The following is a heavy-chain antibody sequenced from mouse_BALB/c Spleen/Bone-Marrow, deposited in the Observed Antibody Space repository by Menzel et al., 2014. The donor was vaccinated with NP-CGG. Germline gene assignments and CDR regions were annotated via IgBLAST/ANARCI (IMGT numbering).Heavy chain of an antibody. Sequence: QVQLKQSGAELVRPGASVKVSCKASGYTFTNYWINWVRQRPGQGLEWIGNIYPSDSYSNYSQKFKDKATLTVDKSSSTAYMQLSSPTSEDSAVYYCTRRDRYDYYGVDYWGQGTSVTVSS. J-gene: IGHJ4*01. CDR1: GYTFTNYW. D-gene: IGHD2-14*01. V-gene: IGHV1S126*01. CDR2: IYPSDSYS. CDR3: TRRDRYDYYGVDY.